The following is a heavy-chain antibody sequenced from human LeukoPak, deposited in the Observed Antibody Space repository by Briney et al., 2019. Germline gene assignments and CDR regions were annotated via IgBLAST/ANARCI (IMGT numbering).Heavy chain of an antibody. Sequence: GASVKVSCKASGYTFTGYYMHWVRQAPGQGLEWMGWINPNSGGTNYAQKFQGRVTMTRDTSISTAYMELSRLRSDDTAVYYCARDLGGIAVAGDHYWGQGTLVTVSS. CDR2: INPNSGGT. J-gene: IGHJ4*02. CDR1: GYTFTGYY. V-gene: IGHV1-2*02. D-gene: IGHD6-19*01. CDR3: ARDLGGIAVAGDHY.